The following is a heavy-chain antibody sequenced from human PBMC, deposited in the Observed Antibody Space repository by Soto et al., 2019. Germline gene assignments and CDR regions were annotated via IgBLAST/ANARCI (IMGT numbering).Heavy chain of an antibody. CDR3: ARSIRGPRRFNGMDV. Sequence: SGPTLVNPTETLTLTCTFSGFALTSPGMCVSWIRQPPGKALEWLALIERDDDDKYYSTSLKTRLTISKDTRKNQVVLTMANMDPADTGTYYCARSIRGPRRFNGMDVWGQGTTVTVSS. J-gene: IGHJ6*02. V-gene: IGHV2-70*13. D-gene: IGHD1-20*01. CDR2: IERDDDDK. CDR1: GFALTSPGMC.